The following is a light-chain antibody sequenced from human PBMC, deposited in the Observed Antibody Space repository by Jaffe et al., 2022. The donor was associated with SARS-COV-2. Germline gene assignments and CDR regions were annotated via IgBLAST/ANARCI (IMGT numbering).Light chain of an antibody. CDR1: QSVSSSY. CDR2: AAS. Sequence: EIVLTQSPGTLSLSPGERATLSCRASQSVSSSYLAWYQQIPGQAPRLLIYAASSRATGVPDRFSGSGSGTDFTLTINSLEPEDFAVYFCQQYGSSVFTFGPGTKVDIK. CDR3: QQYGSSVFT. J-gene: IGKJ3*01. V-gene: IGKV3-20*01.